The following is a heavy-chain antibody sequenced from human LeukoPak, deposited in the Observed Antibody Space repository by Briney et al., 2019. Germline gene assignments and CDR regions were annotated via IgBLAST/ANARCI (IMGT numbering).Heavy chain of an antibody. V-gene: IGHV6-1*01. D-gene: IGHD2-2*01. Sequence: SQTLSLTSAISGDSVSSNSAAWNWIRQSPSRGLEWLGRTYYRSKWYNNYAISVKSRITINPDTSKNQFSLQLNSVTPEDTAVYYCARDFCSSSNCPNNWIDPWGQGTLVTVSS. CDR3: ARDFCSSSNCPNNWIDP. J-gene: IGHJ5*02. CDR1: GDSVSSNSAA. CDR2: TYYRSKWYN.